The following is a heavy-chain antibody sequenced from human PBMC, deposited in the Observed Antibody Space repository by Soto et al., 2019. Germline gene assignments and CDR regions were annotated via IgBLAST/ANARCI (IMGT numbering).Heavy chain of an antibody. CDR2: ISYDGSNK. V-gene: IGHV3-30-3*01. CDR1: GFTFSSYA. D-gene: IGHD3-22*01. J-gene: IGHJ3*02. CDR3: ARDSGDSSGYWLGTRGAMSFLAFDI. Sequence: QVQLVESGGGVVQPGRSLRLSCAASGFTFSSYAMHWVRQAPGKGLGWVAVISYDGSNKYYADSVKGRFTISRDNSKNTMYLQMNSLRAEDTAVYYCARDSGDSSGYWLGTRGAMSFLAFDIWGQGTMVTVSS.